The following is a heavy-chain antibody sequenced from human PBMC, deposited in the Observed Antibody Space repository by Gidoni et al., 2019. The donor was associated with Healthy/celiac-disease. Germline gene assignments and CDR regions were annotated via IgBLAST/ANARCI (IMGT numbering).Heavy chain of an antibody. CDR3: AIGRRYYDSSGYYYMGVIVWSFDY. Sequence: SLTCAVYGGSFSGYYWSWIRQPTGKGLEWSGEIKHSGSTNYNPSLTSLVTLSVDTSNNQFYLKLSSVTAAATAVYYCAIGRRYYDSSGYYYMGVIVWSFDYWGQGTLVTVSS. J-gene: IGHJ4*02. CDR1: GGSFSGYY. D-gene: IGHD3-22*01. V-gene: IGHV4-34*01. CDR2: IKHSGST.